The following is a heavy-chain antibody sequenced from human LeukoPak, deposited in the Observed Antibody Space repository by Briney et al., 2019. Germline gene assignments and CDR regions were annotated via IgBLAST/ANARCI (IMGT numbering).Heavy chain of an antibody. CDR3: AVLGSSGSPTR. CDR1: GYTFTSYY. D-gene: IGHD3-22*01. Sequence: ASVKVSCKASGYTFTSYYMHWVRQAPGQGLEWMGIINPSGGSTSYAQKFQGRVTMTRDMSTSTVYMELSSLRSEDTAAYYCAVLGSSGSPTRWGQGTLVTVSS. J-gene: IGHJ4*02. CDR2: INPSGGST. V-gene: IGHV1-46*01.